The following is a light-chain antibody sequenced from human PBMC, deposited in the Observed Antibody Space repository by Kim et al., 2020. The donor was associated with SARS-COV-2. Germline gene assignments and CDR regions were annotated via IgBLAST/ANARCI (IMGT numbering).Light chain of an antibody. V-gene: IGKV3-11*01. CDR3: QQRSNRTLT. Sequence: LSPGERATPSCRASQGVSSYLAGYQQTPGQAPRLLIYDASNRATGIPARFSGSGSGTDFTLTISSLEPEDFAVYYCQQRSNRTLTFGGRTKVDIK. CDR2: DAS. J-gene: IGKJ4*01. CDR1: QGVSSY.